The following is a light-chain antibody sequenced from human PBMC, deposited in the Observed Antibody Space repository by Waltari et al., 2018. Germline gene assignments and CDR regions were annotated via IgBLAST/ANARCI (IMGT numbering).Light chain of an antibody. CDR1: ALPKQY. CDR3: QSADSSGTWV. Sequence: SYELTQPPSVSVSPGQTARITCSGDALPKQYAHWYQQKPGQAPVMVIYKDNERPSGFPERFSGSSSGTTGTLTISGVQAEDEADYYCQSADSSGTWVFGGGTNLTVL. V-gene: IGLV3-25*03. J-gene: IGLJ3*02. CDR2: KDN.